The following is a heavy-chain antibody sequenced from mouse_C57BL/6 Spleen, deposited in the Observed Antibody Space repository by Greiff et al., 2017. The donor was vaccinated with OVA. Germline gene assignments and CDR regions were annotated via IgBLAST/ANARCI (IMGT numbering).Heavy chain of an antibody. J-gene: IGHJ2*01. CDR2: IYPGDGDT. D-gene: IGHD2-1*01. V-gene: IGHV1-82*01. CDR1: GYAFSSSW. CDR3: ARDGNYNFDY. Sequence: VQLQQSGPELVKPGASVKISCKASGYAFSSSWMNWVKQRPGKGLEWIGRIYPGDGDTNYNGKFKGKATLTADKTSSTAYMQRSSLTSEDSAVYFCARDGNYNFDYWGQGTTLTVSS.